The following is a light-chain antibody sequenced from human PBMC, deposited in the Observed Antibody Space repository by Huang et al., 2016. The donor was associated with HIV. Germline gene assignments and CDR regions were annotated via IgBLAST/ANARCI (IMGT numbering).Light chain of an antibody. V-gene: IGKV1-39*01. J-gene: IGKJ1*01. CDR3: QQSYTTPWT. Sequence: DIQMTQSPSSLSASLGDRVTITCRASQPINSHLNLYQQKPGKAPKLLIYGASSLQSGAPSRFSGSGSGTDFTLTISSLQPDDFAVYYCQQSYTTPWTFGQGAKVEIK. CDR1: QPINSH. CDR2: GAS.